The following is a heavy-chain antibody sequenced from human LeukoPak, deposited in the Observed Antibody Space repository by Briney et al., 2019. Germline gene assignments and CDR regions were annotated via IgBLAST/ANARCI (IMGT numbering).Heavy chain of an antibody. J-gene: IGHJ6*02. CDR2: TKNRANSHIT. CDR1: GFTLSDHY. Sequence: QPGGSLRLSCVASGFTLSDHYMDLVRQAPGKGLEWISRTKNRANSHITQYAASVNGRFIASRDDSKNSLFLQMNSLKAEDTAVYYCARDTDTALDVWGQGTTVTVSS. V-gene: IGHV3-72*01. CDR3: ARDTDTALDV.